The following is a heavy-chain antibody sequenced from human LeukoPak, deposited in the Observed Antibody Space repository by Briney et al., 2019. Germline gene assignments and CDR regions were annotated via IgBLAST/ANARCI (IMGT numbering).Heavy chain of an antibody. CDR1: GGSISSYY. Sequence: SETLSLTCTVSGGSISSYYWSWIRQPAGKGLEWIGRIYTSGSTNYNPSLKSRVTISVDTSKNQFSLKLSSVTAADTAVYYCARLIVGATLYYFDYWGQGTLVTVSS. CDR3: ARLIVGATLYYFDY. CDR2: IYTSGST. D-gene: IGHD1-26*01. J-gene: IGHJ4*02. V-gene: IGHV4-4*07.